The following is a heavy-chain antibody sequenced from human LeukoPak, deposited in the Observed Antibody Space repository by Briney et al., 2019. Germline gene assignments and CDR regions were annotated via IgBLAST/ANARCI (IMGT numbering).Heavy chain of an antibody. Sequence: GRCLRLSRAPSGVTSSNDSTHWVREAPDKGLERGAVIWYEVSTGYYAHSVKGRFTISRDNSKKTLYLQMNSLRAEDTAVYYCARPLSIVGATIGAFDIWGQGTMVTVSS. CDR3: ARPLSIVGATIGAFDI. CDR1: GVTSSNDS. J-gene: IGHJ3*02. D-gene: IGHD1-26*01. V-gene: IGHV3-33*01. CDR2: IWYEVSTG.